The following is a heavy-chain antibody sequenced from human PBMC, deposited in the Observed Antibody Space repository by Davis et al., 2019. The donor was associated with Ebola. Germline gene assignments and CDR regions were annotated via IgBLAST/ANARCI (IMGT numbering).Heavy chain of an antibody. D-gene: IGHD4-23*01. CDR2: INSDGSST. CDR3: ENLDYGGNSGFDY. V-gene: IGHV3-74*01. J-gene: IGHJ4*02. Sequence: GESLKISCAASGFTFSDYWMHWVRQAPGKGLVWVSRINSDGSSTYYADSVKGRFTISRDNSKNTLYLQMNSLRAEDTAVYYCENLDYGGNSGFDYWGQGTLVTVSS. CDR1: GFTFSDYW.